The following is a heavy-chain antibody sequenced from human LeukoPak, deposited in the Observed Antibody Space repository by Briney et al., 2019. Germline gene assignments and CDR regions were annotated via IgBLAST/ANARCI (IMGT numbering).Heavy chain of an antibody. D-gene: IGHD1-1*01. CDR3: ARGTTPTSY. V-gene: IGHV4-59*01. CDR1: GDSISSFY. Sequence: PSETLSLTRTVSGDSISSFYWSWIRQPPGKGLEWIGYIYYSGSTNYNPSLKSRVTISIHTSKNQFSLNLTSVTAADTAVYFCARGTTPTSYWGQGALVTVSS. CDR2: IYYSGST. J-gene: IGHJ4*02.